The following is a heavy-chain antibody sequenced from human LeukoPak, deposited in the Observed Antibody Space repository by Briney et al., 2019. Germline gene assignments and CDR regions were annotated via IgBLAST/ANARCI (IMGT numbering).Heavy chain of an antibody. D-gene: IGHD3-3*01. CDR3: ARGGVGGITIFGVGIPRGYYYYMDV. CDR1: GYTFTSYC. Sequence: ASLNVSCKASGYTFTSYCMSWVRQAPGQGLEWMGWINADSGNTNYDKKLQGRVTITTDTSTSTAYMELRSMKSDDTAVYYCARGGVGGITIFGVGIPRGYYYYMDVWGKGATVTVSS. V-gene: IGHV1-18*04. J-gene: IGHJ6*03. CDR2: INADSGNT.